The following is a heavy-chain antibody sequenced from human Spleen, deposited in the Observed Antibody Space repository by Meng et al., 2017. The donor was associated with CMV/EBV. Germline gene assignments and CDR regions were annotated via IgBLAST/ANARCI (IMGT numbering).Heavy chain of an antibody. Sequence: SETLSLTCTVSGRSVSWGSYYWTWIRQPPGKGLEWIGEVNHSGSTNYNPSLKRRVTISADTSKNQFTLRLSSVTAADTAVYYCASDPISGDVYRGFDAWGQGTMVTVSS. CDR2: VNHSGST. D-gene: IGHD3-3*01. CDR1: GRSVSWGSYY. V-gene: IGHV4-34*01. CDR3: ASDPISGDVYRGFDA. J-gene: IGHJ5*02.